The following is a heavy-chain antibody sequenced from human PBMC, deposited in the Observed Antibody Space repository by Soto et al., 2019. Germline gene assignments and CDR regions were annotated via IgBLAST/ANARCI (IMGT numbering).Heavy chain of an antibody. CDR1: GFSLSTSEVG. Sequence: ITLKESGPTLVKPTQTLTLTCTFSGFSLSTSEVGVGWIRQPPGKALQWLALIYWDDDKRYSTSLKSRLTINKDTSKHQVVLTLTNMDPVDTATYYCAHAPGIAVTTNWFDPWGQGILVTVSS. CDR2: IYWDDDK. J-gene: IGHJ5*02. CDR3: AHAPGIAVTTNWFDP. D-gene: IGHD6-19*01. V-gene: IGHV2-5*02.